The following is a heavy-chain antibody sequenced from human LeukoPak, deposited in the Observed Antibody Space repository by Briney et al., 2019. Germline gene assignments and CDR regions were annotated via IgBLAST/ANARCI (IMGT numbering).Heavy chain of an antibody. Sequence: PSETLSLTCTVSGGSISSYYWSWIRQPPGKGLEWIGFIYYSGSTNYNPSLNSRVTISVDTSKNQFSLKLSSVTAADTAVYYCAGLLRCSTSGHWFDPWGQGTLVTVSS. V-gene: IGHV4-59*08. CDR2: IYYSGST. J-gene: IGHJ5*02. CDR1: GGSISSYY. D-gene: IGHD3-3*01. CDR3: AGLLRCSTSGHWFDP.